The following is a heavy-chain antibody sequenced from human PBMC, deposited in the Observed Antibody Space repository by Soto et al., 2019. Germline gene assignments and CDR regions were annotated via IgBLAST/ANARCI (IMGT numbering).Heavy chain of an antibody. D-gene: IGHD2-21*01. CDR2: ISSSSSFR. CDR1: GFTFTRHN. J-gene: IGHJ4*02. Sequence: GGSRRLSCAASGFTFTRHNMNWVRQAPGKGLEWVSSISSSSSFRNYADSVKGRFSISRDNDKNLVYLQMDSLRAEDTAVYYCARDPPLSVLVVVATDDFWGQGTLVTVSS. CDR3: ARDPPLSVLVVVATDDF. V-gene: IGHV3-21*01.